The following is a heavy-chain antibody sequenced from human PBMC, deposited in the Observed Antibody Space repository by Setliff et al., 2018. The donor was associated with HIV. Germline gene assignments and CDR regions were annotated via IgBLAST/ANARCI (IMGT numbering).Heavy chain of an antibody. V-gene: IGHV4-4*09. J-gene: IGHJ5*02. CDR3: AKDPRGSMVRGLINYFDP. CDR2: IYASGST. Sequence: SETLSLTCNVSDDSFSTNYWSWVRQPPGKGLEWIGYIYASGSTNYNPSLKSRVTISIDTSKNQFSLRLRSVTAADTAIYYCAKDPRGSMVRGLINYFDPWGQGTLVTVSS. D-gene: IGHD3-10*01. CDR1: DDSFSTNY.